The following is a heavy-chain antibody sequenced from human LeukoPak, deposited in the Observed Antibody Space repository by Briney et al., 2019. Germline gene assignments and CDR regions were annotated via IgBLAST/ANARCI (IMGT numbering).Heavy chain of an antibody. J-gene: IGHJ4*02. CDR3: ARHGNWDPFDY. D-gene: IGHD7-27*01. CDR1: GDSINSSDYY. CDR2: IYYSGST. V-gene: IGHV4-39*01. Sequence: SETLSLTCTVSGDSINSSDYYWAWIRQPPGEGLEWIGTIYYSGSTYYKSSLKSRLTISVDSSKNQFSLKMISVTAADTGVYYCARHGNWDPFDYWGQEALVTVSS.